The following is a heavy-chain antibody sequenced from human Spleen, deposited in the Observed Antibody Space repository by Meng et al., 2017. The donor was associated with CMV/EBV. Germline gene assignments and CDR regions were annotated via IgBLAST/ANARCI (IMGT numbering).Heavy chain of an antibody. V-gene: IGHV4-4*07. J-gene: IGHJ4*02. CDR2: IDIDGRDI. CDR3: AKDLTGATN. CDR1: GGSISSYY. Sequence: QGQRRGPGPGLGKPSETLSLTCTVSGGSISSYYWSWIRQPAGKGLEWVSRIDIDGRDISYADSVKGRFTISRDNSKNTLYLQMNSLRAEDTAVYYCAKDLTGATNWGQGTLVTVSS. D-gene: IGHD1-26*01.